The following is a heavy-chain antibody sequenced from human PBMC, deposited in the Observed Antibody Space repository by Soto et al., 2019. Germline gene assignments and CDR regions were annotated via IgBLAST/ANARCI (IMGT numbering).Heavy chain of an antibody. CDR1: GFTFSSYA. Sequence: PGGSLRLSCAASGFTFSSYAMSWVRQAPGKGLEWVSAISGSGGSTYYADSVKGRFTISRDNSKNTLYLQMNSLRAEDTAVYYCAKVESQRWHRGYYGMDVWGQGTTVTVSS. J-gene: IGHJ6*02. V-gene: IGHV3-23*01. CDR2: ISGSGGST. D-gene: IGHD3-10*01. CDR3: AKVESQRWHRGYYGMDV.